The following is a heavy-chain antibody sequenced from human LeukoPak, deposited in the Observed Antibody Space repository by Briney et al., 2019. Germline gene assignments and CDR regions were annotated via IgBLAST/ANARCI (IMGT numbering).Heavy chain of an antibody. CDR2: ISAYNGNT. D-gene: IGHD3-10*01. V-gene: IGHV1-18*01. J-gene: IGHJ4*02. Sequence: ASVKVSCKASGYTFTSYGISWVRQTPGQGLEWMGWISAYNGNTNYAQKLQGRVTMTIDTSTSTAYMELRSLRSDDTAVYYCARDPGVLWFGEFTIDYRKQATIATV. CDR1: GYTFTSYG. CDR3: ARDPGVLWFGEFTIDY.